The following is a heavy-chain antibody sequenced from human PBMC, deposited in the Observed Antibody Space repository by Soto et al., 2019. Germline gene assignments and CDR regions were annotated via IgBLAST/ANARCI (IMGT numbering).Heavy chain of an antibody. J-gene: IGHJ4*02. CDR1: GYSFTTYW. CDR3: TIMRSSWDPNNY. D-gene: IGHD6-13*01. CDR2: IFPGDSDT. V-gene: IGHV5-51*01. Sequence: PGESLKISCKGSGYSFTTYWIGWVRQMPGKGLEWMGSIFPGDSDTRYSPSLQGQVTISADKSINTAYLQWSSLKVSDTATYYCTIMRSSWDPNNYWGQGSLVTVSS.